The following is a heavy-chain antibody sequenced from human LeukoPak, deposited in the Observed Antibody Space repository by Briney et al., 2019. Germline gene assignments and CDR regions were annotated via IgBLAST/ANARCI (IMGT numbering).Heavy chain of an antibody. Sequence: PGGSLRLSCAASGFTFSSYAMSWIRQAPGKGLEWVSYISSSGSTIYYADSVKGRFTISRDNAKNSLYLQMNSLRAEDTAVYYCARCDCSSTSCYARTVDYWGQGTLVTVSS. CDR1: GFTFSSYA. D-gene: IGHD2-2*01. CDR2: ISSSGSTI. J-gene: IGHJ4*02. V-gene: IGHV3-11*01. CDR3: ARCDCSSTSCYARTVDY.